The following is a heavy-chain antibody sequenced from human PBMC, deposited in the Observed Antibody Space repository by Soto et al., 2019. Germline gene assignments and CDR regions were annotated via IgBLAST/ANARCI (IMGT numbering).Heavy chain of an antibody. V-gene: IGHV4-31*03. CDR3: ARGGDPATTPAHP. Sequence: QVQLQESGPGLVKPSQTLSLTCIVSGASIRSGGYDYHWIRQHPGKGLEWIDYIFHSGSTYYNPSLRSRVIMSADTSTNHFSMEPTSVKAADTAVYYCARGGDPATTPAHPWGQGILVTVSS. CDR2: IFHSGST. CDR1: GASIRSGGYD. D-gene: IGHD1-7*01. J-gene: IGHJ5*02.